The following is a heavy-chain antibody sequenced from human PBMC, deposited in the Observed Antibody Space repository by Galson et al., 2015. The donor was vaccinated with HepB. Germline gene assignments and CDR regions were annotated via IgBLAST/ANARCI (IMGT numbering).Heavy chain of an antibody. CDR2: IKQDGSEK. CDR3: ARRGGAAAGDFDY. Sequence: SFWMSWVRQAPGKGLEWVANIKQDGSEKYYVDSVKGRFTISRDNAKNSLYLQMSSLRAEDTAVYYCARRGGAAAGDFDYWGQGTLVTVSS. D-gene: IGHD6-13*01. CDR1: SFW. V-gene: IGHV3-7*03. J-gene: IGHJ4*02.